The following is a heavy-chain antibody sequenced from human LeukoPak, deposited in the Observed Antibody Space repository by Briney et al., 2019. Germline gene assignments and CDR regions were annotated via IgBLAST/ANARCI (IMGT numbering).Heavy chain of an antibody. D-gene: IGHD3-9*01. CDR1: GGSIISSTYY. CDR2: IHYSEST. CDR3: ARGSRYYDILTGYYAVNWFDP. V-gene: IGHV4-39*07. Sequence: SETVSLTCTVSGGSIISSTYYWGWIRQPPGKGLEWIVNIHYSESTYYNPSLKSRITISIDTSKNQFSLKLSSMTAADTAVYYCARGSRYYDILTGYYAVNWFDPWGQGTLVTVSS. J-gene: IGHJ5*02.